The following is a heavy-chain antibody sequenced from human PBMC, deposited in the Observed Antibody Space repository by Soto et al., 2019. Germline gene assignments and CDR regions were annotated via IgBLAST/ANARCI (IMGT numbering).Heavy chain of an antibody. V-gene: IGHV3-23*01. CDR1: GFTFSSYA. D-gene: IGHD1-1*01. CDR2: ISGSGGST. J-gene: IGHJ4*02. CDR3: AKLPLGTTGTTLGFDY. Sequence: GGSLRLSCAASGFTFSSYAMSWVRQAPGKGLEWVSAISGSGGSTYYADSVKGRFTISRDNSKNTLYLQMNSLRAEDTAVYYCAKLPLGTTGTTLGFDYWGQGTLVTVSS.